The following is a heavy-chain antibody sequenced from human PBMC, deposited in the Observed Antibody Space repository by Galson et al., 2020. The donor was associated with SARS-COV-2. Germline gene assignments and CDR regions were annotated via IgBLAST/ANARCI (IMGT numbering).Heavy chain of an antibody. J-gene: IGHJ4*02. D-gene: IGHD5-18*01. CDR1: GFILSDYY. V-gene: IGHV3-11*04. CDR2: ISSDGATR. Sequence: GESLKISCATSGFILSDYYMSWIRQAPGKGLEWVSYISSDGATRFYADSVKGRFTISRDDVKKTLYLQMNSLRAEDTALYYCARALTGRYSYGRGPFDYWGQGALVTVSS. CDR3: ARALTGRYSYGRGPFDY.